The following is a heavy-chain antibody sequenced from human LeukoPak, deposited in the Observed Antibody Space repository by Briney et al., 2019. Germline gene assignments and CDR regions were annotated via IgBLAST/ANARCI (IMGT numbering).Heavy chain of an antibody. CDR2: IYYSGNT. CDR1: GYSISSGYY. V-gene: IGHV4-38-2*02. J-gene: IGHJ4*02. Sequence: SETLSLTCTVSGYSISSGYYWGWVRQPPGKGLEWIGSIYYSGNTYYNPSLQSRITISRDRSKNQFSLNLRSVTAADTATYYCATEKMIRGVRDHFDHWGQGTLVTVSS. CDR3: ATEKMIRGVRDHFDH. D-gene: IGHD3-10*01.